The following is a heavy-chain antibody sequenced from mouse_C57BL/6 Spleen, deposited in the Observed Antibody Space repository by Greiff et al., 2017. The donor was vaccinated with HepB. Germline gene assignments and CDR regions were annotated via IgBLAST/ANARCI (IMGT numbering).Heavy chain of an antibody. CDR1: GYSFTDYN. CDR2: INPNYGTT. D-gene: IGHD3-2*02. CDR3: ARSSSGYGNYFAMYY. J-gene: IGHJ4*01. V-gene: IGHV1-39*01. Sequence: EVQLPESGPELVKPGASVKISCKASGYSFTDYNMNWVKQSNGKSLEWIGVINPNYGTTSYNQKFKAKATLTVDQSSSTAYMQLNSLTSEDSAVYYGARSSSGYGNYFAMYYWGQGTAGTVSS.